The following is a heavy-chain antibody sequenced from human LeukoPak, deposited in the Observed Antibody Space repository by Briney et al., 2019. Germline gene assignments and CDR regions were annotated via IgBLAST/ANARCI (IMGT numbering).Heavy chain of an antibody. D-gene: IGHD3-16*01. Sequence: PSETLSLTCTVSGGSISSSSYYWGWIRQPPGKGLEWIGSIYYSGSTYYNPSLKSRVTISVDTSKNQCSLKLSSVTAADMAVYYCARIGYAGWFDPWGQGTLVTVSS. CDR2: IYYSGST. V-gene: IGHV4-39*01. CDR1: GGSISSSSYY. J-gene: IGHJ5*02. CDR3: ARIGYAGWFDP.